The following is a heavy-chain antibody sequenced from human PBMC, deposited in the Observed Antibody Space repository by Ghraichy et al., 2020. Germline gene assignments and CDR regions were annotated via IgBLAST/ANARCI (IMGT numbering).Heavy chain of an antibody. J-gene: IGHJ3*02. CDR2: IYYSGST. Sequence: SETLSLTCTVSGGSISSSSYYWGWIRQPPGKGLEWIGSIYYSGSTYYNPSLKSRVTISVDTSKNQFSLKLSSVTAADTAVYYCARYCGGDCYPLDAFDIWGQGTMVTVSS. CDR1: GGSISSSSYY. CDR3: ARYCGGDCYPLDAFDI. V-gene: IGHV4-39*01. D-gene: IGHD2-21*02.